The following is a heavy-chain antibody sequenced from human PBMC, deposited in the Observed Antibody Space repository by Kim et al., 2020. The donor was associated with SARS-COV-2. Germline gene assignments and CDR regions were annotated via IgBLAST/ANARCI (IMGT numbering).Heavy chain of an antibody. CDR2: IQYSGST. V-gene: IGHV4-31*03. D-gene: IGHD5-12*01. CDR3: ARTVYSGFDGPFDS. Sequence: SETLSLTCTVSGGSISSSGHYWSWIRQHPGKGLEWIGYIQYSGSTYYNPSLKSRVTISVDTSKNQFSLKLSSVPAADTAVYFCARTVYSGFDGPFDSWGHGTLVTVSS. CDR1: GGSISSSGHY. J-gene: IGHJ4*01.